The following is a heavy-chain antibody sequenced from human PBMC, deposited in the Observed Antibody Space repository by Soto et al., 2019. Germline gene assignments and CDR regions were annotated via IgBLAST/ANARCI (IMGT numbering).Heavy chain of an antibody. V-gene: IGHV1-3*01. Sequence: GASVKVSCKASGYTFTSYAMHWVRQAPGQRLEWMGWINAGNGNTKYSQKFQGRVTITRDTSASTAYMELSSLRSEDTAVYYCARAQGGDYYYYGMDVWGQGTTVTVSS. CDR2: INAGNGNT. D-gene: IGHD3-10*01. J-gene: IGHJ6*02. CDR1: GYTFTSYA. CDR3: ARAQGGDYYYYGMDV.